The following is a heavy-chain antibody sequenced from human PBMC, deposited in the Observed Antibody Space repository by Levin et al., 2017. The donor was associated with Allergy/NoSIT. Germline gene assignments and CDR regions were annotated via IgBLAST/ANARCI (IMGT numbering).Heavy chain of an antibody. J-gene: IGHJ2*01. D-gene: IGHD3-22*01. CDR3: ARQRYGDSSGYSDYWFFDR. Sequence: SQTLSLTCTVSGASLSSSIYYCGWIRPPPGKGLEWIGSVYYSGNTFYNPSLKSRVTISVGTSKNYFSLKLSSVTAADTAVYYCARQRYGDSSGYSDYWFFDRWGRGTLVTVSS. V-gene: IGHV4-39*01. CDR1: GASLSSSIYY. CDR2: VYYSGNT.